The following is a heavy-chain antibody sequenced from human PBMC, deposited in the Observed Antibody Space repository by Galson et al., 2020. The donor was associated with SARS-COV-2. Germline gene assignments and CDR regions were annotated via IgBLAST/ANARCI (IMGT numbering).Heavy chain of an antibody. CDR1: GFTFSSYA. CDR3: ARDGPLHPVRFVEWFALGGEYYDGMDF. CDR2: ISYDGSNK. V-gene: IGHV3-30-3*01. J-gene: IGHJ6*02. Sequence: TGGSLRLSCAASGFTFSSYAMHWVRQAPGKGLEWVAVISYDGSNKYYADSVKGRFTLSRDNSKNTLYLQMNSLRAEDTAVYYCARDGPLHPVRFVEWFALGGEYYDGMDFWGQGTTVTVSS. D-gene: IGHD3-3*01.